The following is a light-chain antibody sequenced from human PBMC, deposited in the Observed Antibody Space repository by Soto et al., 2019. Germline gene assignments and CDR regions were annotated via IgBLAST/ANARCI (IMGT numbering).Light chain of an antibody. Sequence: EIVLTQSPGTLSLSPGEKATLSCGASQGVSSSYLAWYQQKPGQPPRLLIYGASSWATGIPDRFSGSGSGTDFTLTITRLEPEDFAVYYCQHYRTSFGGGTKVEIK. CDR1: QGVSSSY. J-gene: IGKJ4*01. CDR2: GAS. CDR3: QHYRTS. V-gene: IGKV3-20*01.